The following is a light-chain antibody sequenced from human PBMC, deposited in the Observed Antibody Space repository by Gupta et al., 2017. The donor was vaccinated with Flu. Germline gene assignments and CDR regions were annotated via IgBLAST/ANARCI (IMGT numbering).Light chain of an antibody. V-gene: IGLV1-51*02. J-gene: IGLJ3*02. CDR3: GAWDSSRSAWV. CDR1: SSNIANNY. Sequence: QSVLTQPHPVSAPPGPKVTIPCSGSSSNIANNYVSWYQQLPGTAPKLLIYENNKRPSGIPDRFSGSKSGTSATLGITGLQTGDEADYYCGAWDSSRSAWVFGGGTKLTVL. CDR2: ENN.